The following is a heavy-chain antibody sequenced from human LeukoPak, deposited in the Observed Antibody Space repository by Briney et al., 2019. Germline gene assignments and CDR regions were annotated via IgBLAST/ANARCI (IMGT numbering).Heavy chain of an antibody. V-gene: IGHV3-74*01. Sequence: GGPLRLSCAASGFTFSSYWMHWVRQAPGKGLVWVSRIKSDGSNTNYADSVKGRFTISRDNAKNTLHLQMNSLRAEDTAVYYCATRYGDYDRGLDYWGQGTLVTVSS. D-gene: IGHD4-17*01. CDR1: GFTFSSYW. CDR2: IKSDGSNT. CDR3: ATRYGDYDRGLDY. J-gene: IGHJ4*02.